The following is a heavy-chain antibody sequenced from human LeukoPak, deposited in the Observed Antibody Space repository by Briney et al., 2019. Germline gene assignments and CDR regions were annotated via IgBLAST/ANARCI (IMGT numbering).Heavy chain of an antibody. CDR1: GGSISSGGYY. D-gene: IGHD2-15*01. CDR3: ARETPCSGGSCYSDWLDP. Sequence: SETLSLTCTVSGGSISSGGYYWSWIRQPPGKGLEWIGYIYYSGSTNYNPSLKSRVTISVDTSKNQFSLKLSSVTAADTAVYYCARETPCSGGSCYSDWLDPWGQGTLVTVSS. CDR2: IYYSGST. J-gene: IGHJ5*02. V-gene: IGHV4-61*08.